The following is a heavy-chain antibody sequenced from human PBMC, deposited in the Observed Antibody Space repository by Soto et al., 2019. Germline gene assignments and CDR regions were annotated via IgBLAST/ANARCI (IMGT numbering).Heavy chain of an antibody. CDR2: FVSADGET. CDR3: ATYERIMITFGGVIAPS. V-gene: IGHV1-24*01. J-gene: IGHJ4*02. Sequence: ASVQVSCNDSGYTITDLSMHWVRQDLGEGLEWMGGFVSADGETIYAKKFQGSVTMTEDTSTDTAYMELSSLRSEDTAVYYCATYERIMITFGGVIAPSWGQGTLVTVSS. D-gene: IGHD3-16*02. CDR1: GYTITDLS.